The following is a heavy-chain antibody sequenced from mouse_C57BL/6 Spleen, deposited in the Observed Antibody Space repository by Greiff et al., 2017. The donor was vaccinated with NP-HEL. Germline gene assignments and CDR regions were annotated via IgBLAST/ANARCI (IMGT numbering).Heavy chain of an antibody. CDR3: TTPSNWYFDY. Sequence: VQLQQSGAELVRPGASVKLSCTASGFNIKDDYMHWVKQRPEQGLEWIGWIDPENGDTEYASKFQGKATITADTSSNTAYLQLSSLTSEDTAVYYCTTPSNWYFDYWGQGTTLTVSS. CDR1: GFNIKDDY. V-gene: IGHV14-4*01. J-gene: IGHJ2*01. D-gene: IGHD4-1*01. CDR2: IDPENGDT.